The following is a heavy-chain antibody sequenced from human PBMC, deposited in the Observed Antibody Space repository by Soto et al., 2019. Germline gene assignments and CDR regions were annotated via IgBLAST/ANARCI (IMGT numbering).Heavy chain of an antibody. V-gene: IGHV5-51*01. CDR2: IYPADSDT. J-gene: IGHJ6*02. D-gene: IGHD2-15*01. Sequence: PGQSLKISCKGSGYSFNDYWIGWVRQMPGKGLEWMGIIYPADSDTRYSPSFQGQVTISADKSISTAYLQWSSLKASDTAIYYCARXFHDNRGGGYYYYGLDVWGQGTTVTVSS. CDR1: GYSFNDYW. CDR3: ARXFHDNRGGGYYYYGLDV.